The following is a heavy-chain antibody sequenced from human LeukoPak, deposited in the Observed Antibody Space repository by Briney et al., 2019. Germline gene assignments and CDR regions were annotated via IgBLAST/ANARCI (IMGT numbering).Heavy chain of an antibody. J-gene: IGHJ4*02. D-gene: IGHD6-13*01. Sequence: PGGSLRLACEVSGFTFSTEAMTWVRQAPGKGLEWVSSISDSSRTTYYADSVQGRFTISRDNSRNTVYLQMNSLRVEDTAFYYCAKKLGFIPQFDYWSQETLVAVSS. V-gene: IGHV3-23*01. CDR1: GFTFSTEA. CDR2: ISDSSRTT. CDR3: AKKLGFIPQFDY.